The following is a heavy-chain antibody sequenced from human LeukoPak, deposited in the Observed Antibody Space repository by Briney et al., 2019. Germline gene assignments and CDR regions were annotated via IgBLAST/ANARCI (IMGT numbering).Heavy chain of an antibody. V-gene: IGHV1-2*02. J-gene: IGHJ4*02. Sequence: ASVKVSCKASGYTFTGYYMHWVRQAPGQGLEWMGWINPNSGGTNYAQKFQGRVTMTRDTYISTAYMELSRLRSDDTAVYYCARVEMATIAFWGQGTLVTVSS. CDR1: GYTFTGYY. CDR3: ARVEMATIAF. CDR2: INPNSGGT. D-gene: IGHD5-24*01.